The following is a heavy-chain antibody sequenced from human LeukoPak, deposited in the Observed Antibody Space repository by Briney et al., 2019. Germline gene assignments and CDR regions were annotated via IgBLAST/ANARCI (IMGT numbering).Heavy chain of an antibody. CDR2: ISTDGSNK. J-gene: IGHJ4*02. CDR3: AKDSSTTWFGGDSK. V-gene: IGHV3-30*18. CDR1: GFTFSNYG. Sequence: GRSLRLSCAASGFTFSNYGLHWVRQAPGKGLEWVALISTDGSNKNYADSAKGRFTISRDNSKNTLYLQMNSLRAEDTAVYYCAKDSSTTWFGGDSKWGQGTLVTVSS. D-gene: IGHD3-10*01.